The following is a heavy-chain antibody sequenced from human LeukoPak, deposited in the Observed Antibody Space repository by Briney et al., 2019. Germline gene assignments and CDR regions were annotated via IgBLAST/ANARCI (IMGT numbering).Heavy chain of an antibody. Sequence: GGSLRLSCAASRFTFSSYNMNWVRQAPGKGLEWVSYISTRSSTMYYADSVKGRFTISIDNAKNTLYMQMNSLRAEDTAVYYCARDGWYSGYDFDYWGQGTLVTVSS. D-gene: IGHD5-12*01. CDR1: RFTFSSYN. CDR3: ARDGWYSGYDFDY. CDR2: ISTRSSTM. J-gene: IGHJ4*02. V-gene: IGHV3-48*04.